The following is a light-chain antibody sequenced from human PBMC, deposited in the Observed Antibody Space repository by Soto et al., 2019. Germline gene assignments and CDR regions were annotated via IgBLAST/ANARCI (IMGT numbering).Light chain of an antibody. Sequence: DIQMTQSPSSLSASVGDRVTITCRASQIISVYLNWYQQKSEKAPQLLIYGAASLQSGVPSRFSGGGAGTVFTLTISSLHPEDSASYHCQQSYDNPPTFGGGTTVEIK. V-gene: IGKV1-39*01. CDR3: QQSYDNPPT. J-gene: IGKJ4*01. CDR1: QIISVY. CDR2: GAA.